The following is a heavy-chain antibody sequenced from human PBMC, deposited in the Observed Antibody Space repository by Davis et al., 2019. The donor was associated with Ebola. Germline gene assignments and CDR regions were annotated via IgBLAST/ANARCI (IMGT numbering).Heavy chain of an antibody. CDR3: SRLRRAKAENY. Sequence: GGSLRLSCAASGFTFSSYAMHWVRQAPGKGLEWVANINQDGSDQQYVGSVKGRFTVSRDNAKNSLYLQLNSLRAEDTAMYYCSRLRRAKAENYWGQGTLVTVSS. D-gene: IGHD6-25*01. CDR1: GFTFSSYA. CDR2: INQDGSDQ. J-gene: IGHJ4*02. V-gene: IGHV3-7*03.